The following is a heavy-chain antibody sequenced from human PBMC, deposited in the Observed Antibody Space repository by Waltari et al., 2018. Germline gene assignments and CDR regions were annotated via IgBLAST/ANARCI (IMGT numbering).Heavy chain of an antibody. CDR3: ARPPPGVVADAYDY. V-gene: IGHV3-7*01. D-gene: IGHD2-15*01. Sequence: VQLVQSGGGLVQPGGSQGLPYTGSAVHLGGFGMSWVRQAPGKGLEWVANIKQDGSEEYYVDSVKGRFTISRDNAKKSLYLQMNSLRVEDTAVYYCARPPPGVVADAYDYWGQGTLVTVSS. J-gene: IGHJ4*02. CDR1: AVHLGGFG. CDR2: IKQDGSEE.